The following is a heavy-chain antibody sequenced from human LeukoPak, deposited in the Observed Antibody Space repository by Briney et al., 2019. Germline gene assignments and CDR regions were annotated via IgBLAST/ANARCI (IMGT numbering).Heavy chain of an antibody. D-gene: IGHD3-22*01. V-gene: IGHV4-59*12. CDR2: IYFSGST. CDR1: GGSISSYY. Sequence: PSETLSLTCTDSGGSISSYYWSWIRQPPGKGLEWIGYIYFSGSTNYNPSLKSRVTISVDTSKNKFSLKLRSVTAAATAVYYCARARYSSGYYVDAFDIWGQGTMVTVSS. J-gene: IGHJ3*02. CDR3: ARARYSSGYYVDAFDI.